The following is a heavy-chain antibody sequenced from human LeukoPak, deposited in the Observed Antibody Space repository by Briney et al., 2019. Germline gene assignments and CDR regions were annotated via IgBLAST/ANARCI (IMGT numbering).Heavy chain of an antibody. Sequence: GPSVNVSCKASGYTFTSYYMHWVRHPPGQGLEWIGIINPSGGSTSYAQKFQGRVTMTRDMSTSTVYMELSSLRSEDTAVYYCARELTVAGSGWFDPWGQGTLVTVSS. D-gene: IGHD6-19*01. J-gene: IGHJ5*02. V-gene: IGHV1-46*01. CDR2: INPSGGST. CDR3: ARELTVAGSGWFDP. CDR1: GYTFTSYY.